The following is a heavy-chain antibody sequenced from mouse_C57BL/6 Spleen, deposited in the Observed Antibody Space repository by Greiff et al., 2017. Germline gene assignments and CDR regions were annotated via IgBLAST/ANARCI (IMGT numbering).Heavy chain of an antibody. D-gene: IGHD2-2*01. CDR1: GYTFTDYE. Sequence: VQLQQSGAELARPGASVTLSCKASGYTFTDYEMRWVKQTPVHGLEWIGAIDPETGGTAYNQKFKGKAILTADKSSSTAYMELRILTSEDSAVYYCTCICEGYDGTWFAYWGQGTLVTVSA. CDR2: IDPETGGT. J-gene: IGHJ3*01. V-gene: IGHV1-15*01. CDR3: TCICEGYDGTWFAY.